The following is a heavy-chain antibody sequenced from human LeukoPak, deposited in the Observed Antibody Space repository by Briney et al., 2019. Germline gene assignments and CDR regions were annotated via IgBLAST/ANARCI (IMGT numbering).Heavy chain of an antibody. J-gene: IGHJ4*02. V-gene: IGHV4-34*01. CDR2: INHSGST. CDR3: ASSSSSTPFDY. CDR1: GGSFSGYY. Sequence: SETLSLTCAVYGGSFSGYYWSWIRQPPGKGLEWIGEINHSGSTNYNPSLKSRVTISVDTSKDQFSLKLSSVTAADTAVYYCASSSSSTPFDYWGQGTLVTVSS. D-gene: IGHD3-22*01.